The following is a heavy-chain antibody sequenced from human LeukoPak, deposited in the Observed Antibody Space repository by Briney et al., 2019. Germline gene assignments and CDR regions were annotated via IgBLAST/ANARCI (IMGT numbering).Heavy chain of an antibody. CDR1: GFTFRSYG. CDR2: ISVSGGST. D-gene: IGHD6-13*01. Sequence: PGGSLRLSCAASGFTFRSYGMSWVRQAPGKELEWVSSISVSGGSTYYADSVKGRFTISRDNSKNTLYLQMNSLRAEDTAVYYCARGVFPYYFDYWGQGTLVTVSS. V-gene: IGHV3-23*01. J-gene: IGHJ4*02. CDR3: ARGVFPYYFDY.